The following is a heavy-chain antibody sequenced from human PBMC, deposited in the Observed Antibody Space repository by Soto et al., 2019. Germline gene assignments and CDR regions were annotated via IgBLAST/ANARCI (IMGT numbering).Heavy chain of an antibody. J-gene: IGHJ4*02. CDR1: GGSISSYY. CDR3: ARADYHILNAYYKKQRYFDY. CDR2: IFYSGST. Sequence: PSETLSLTCTVSGGSISSYYWNWIRQPPGKGLEWIGCIFYSGSTNYNPSLKSRVTISVDTSKNRFSLKLGSVTAADTAVYYCARADYHILNAYYKKQRYFDYWGQGTLVTVSS. V-gene: IGHV4-59*01. D-gene: IGHD3-9*01.